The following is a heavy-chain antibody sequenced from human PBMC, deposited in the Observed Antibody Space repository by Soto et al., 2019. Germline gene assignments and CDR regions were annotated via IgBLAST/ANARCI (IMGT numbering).Heavy chain of an antibody. J-gene: IGHJ4*02. CDR3: SRGSGSHCPYFDH. D-gene: IGHD1-26*01. Sequence: QVQLVQSGAEVKKPGASVKVSCKASGYTFTSHAMHWVRQAPGQRLEWMGWINAGEGNTKYSQKFRGRVTFTRDTSASIAYMELSSLGSDDTAVYYCSRGSGSHCPYFDHGGRGILVTVSS. CDR2: INAGEGNT. CDR1: GYTFTSHA. V-gene: IGHV1-3*01.